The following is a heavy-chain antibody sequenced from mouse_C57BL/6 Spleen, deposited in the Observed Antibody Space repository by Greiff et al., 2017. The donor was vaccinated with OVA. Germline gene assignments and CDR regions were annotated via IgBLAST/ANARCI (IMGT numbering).Heavy chain of an antibody. Sequence: VQLQQPGAELVRPGSSVKLSCKASGYTFTSYWMHWVKQRPIQGLEWIGNIDPSDSETHYNQKFKDKATLTVDKSSSTAYMQLSSLTSEDSAVYYCARGGYYGSYFDYWGQGTTLTVSS. V-gene: IGHV1-52*01. CDR3: ARGGYYGSYFDY. CDR2: IDPSDSET. J-gene: IGHJ2*01. D-gene: IGHD1-1*01. CDR1: GYTFTSYW.